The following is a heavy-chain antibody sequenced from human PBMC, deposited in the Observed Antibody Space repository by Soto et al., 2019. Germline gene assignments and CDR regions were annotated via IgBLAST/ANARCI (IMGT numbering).Heavy chain of an antibody. CDR3: AHVVVPAAVTYYYYYYGMDV. J-gene: IGHJ6*02. CDR2: IYWDDDK. CDR1: GFSLSTSGVG. Sequence: SGPTLVKPTQTLTLTCTFSGFSLSTSGVGVGWIRQPPGKALEWLALIYWDDDKRYSPSLKSRLTITKDTSKNQVVLTMTNMDPVDTATYYCAHVVVPAAVTYYYYYYGMDVWGQGTTVTVSS. D-gene: IGHD2-2*01. V-gene: IGHV2-5*02.